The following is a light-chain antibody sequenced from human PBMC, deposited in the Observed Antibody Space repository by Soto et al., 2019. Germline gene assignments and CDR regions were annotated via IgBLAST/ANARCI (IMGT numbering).Light chain of an antibody. CDR1: QSVSSSF. CDR2: GAS. V-gene: IGKV3-20*01. Sequence: EIVLTQSPGTLSLSPGERATLSCRASQSVSSSFLAWYQQKPGQAPRLLIYGASSRATGIPDRFSGSGSGTDFTLTISRLEPEDFAVYYCQKCGSSSWTFGQGTKVDIK. J-gene: IGKJ1*01. CDR3: QKCGSSSWT.